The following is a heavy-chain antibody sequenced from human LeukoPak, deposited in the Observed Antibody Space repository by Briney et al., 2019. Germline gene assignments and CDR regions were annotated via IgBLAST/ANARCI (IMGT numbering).Heavy chain of an antibody. CDR2: ISGSSSDV. CDR3: GRGAPSAAD. V-gene: IGHV3-11*06. J-gene: IGHJ4*01. CDR1: GFTFSDTY. Sequence: GSLRLSCAASGFTFSDTYMSWIRQPPGKGLEWVSYISGSSSDVKYADSVKGRFTVSRDNAKNTLYVQMNSLRVEDSAVYYCGRGAPSAADWGQGTLVTGSS.